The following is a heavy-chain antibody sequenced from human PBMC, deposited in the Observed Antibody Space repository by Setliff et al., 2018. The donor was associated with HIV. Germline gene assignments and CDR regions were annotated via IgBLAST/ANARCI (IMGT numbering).Heavy chain of an antibody. V-gene: IGHV4-59*01. CDR3: ARDPSQSGNAGWFDP. J-gene: IGHJ5*02. D-gene: IGHD3-3*01. Sequence: SETLSLTCTVSGGSISSYYWSWIRQPPGKGLEWIGYIYYSGSTNYNPSLKSRVTISVDTSKNQFSLKLSSVTAEDTAVYYCARDPSQSGNAGWFDPWGQGTLVTVSS. CDR1: GGSISSYY. CDR2: IYYSGST.